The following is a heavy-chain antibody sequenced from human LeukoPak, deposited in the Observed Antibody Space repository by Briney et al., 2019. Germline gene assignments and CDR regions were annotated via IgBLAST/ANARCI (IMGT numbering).Heavy chain of an antibody. CDR2: IRSKAYGGTT. CDR3: TRGDYYDTSGYYFLFDY. D-gene: IGHD3-22*01. V-gene: IGHV3-49*04. J-gene: IGHJ4*02. CDR1: GFTFGDYG. Sequence: AGGSLRLSCTASGFTFGDYGMSWVRQAPGKGLEWVGFIRSKAYGGTTEYAASVKGRFIISRDDSKSIAYLQMNSLKTEDTAVYYCTRGDYYDTSGYYFLFDYWGQGTLVTVSS.